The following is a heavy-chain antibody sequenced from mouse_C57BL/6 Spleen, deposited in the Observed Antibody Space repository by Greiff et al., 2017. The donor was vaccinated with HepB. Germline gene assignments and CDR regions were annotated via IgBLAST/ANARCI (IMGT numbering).Heavy chain of an antibody. V-gene: IGHV1-80*01. D-gene: IGHD1-1*01. CDR3: ARALPLYFDY. J-gene: IGHJ2*01. CDR2: IYPGDGDT. CDR1: GYAFSSYW. Sequence: VKLMESGAELVKPGASVKISCKASGYAFSSYWMNWVKQRPGKGLEWIGQIYPGDGDTNYNGKFKGKATLTADKSSSTAYMQLSSLTSEDSAVYFCARALPLYFDYWGQGTTLTVSS.